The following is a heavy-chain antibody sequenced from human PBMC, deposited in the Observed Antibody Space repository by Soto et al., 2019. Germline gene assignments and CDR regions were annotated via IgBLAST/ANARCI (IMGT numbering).Heavy chain of an antibody. Sequence: QVQLVESGGGVVQPGRSLRLSCAPSGFTFSYHALNWVRQAPGKGLEWVAVISYDGDNKYIAESVKGRFTISRDNSKNTVSLQMTSLRAEDTAMYFCARGTTTSAFSAMDVWGQGTKVTVSS. CDR2: ISYDGDNK. CDR1: GFTFSYHA. D-gene: IGHD1-1*01. J-gene: IGHJ6*02. V-gene: IGHV3-30-3*01. CDR3: ARGTTTSAFSAMDV.